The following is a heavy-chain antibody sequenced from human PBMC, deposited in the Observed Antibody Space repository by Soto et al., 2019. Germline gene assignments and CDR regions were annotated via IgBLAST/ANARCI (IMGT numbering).Heavy chain of an antibody. CDR1: GGSISSYY. J-gene: IGHJ3*02. V-gene: IGHV4-59*08. D-gene: IGHD3-16*02. CDR3: ARLYGLDAFDI. Sequence: SETLSLTCTVSGGSISSYYWSWIRQPPGKGLEWIGYIYYSGSTNYNPSLKSRVTISVDTSKNQFSLKLSSVTAAYTAVYYCARLYGLDAFDIWGQGTMVTVSS. CDR2: IYYSGST.